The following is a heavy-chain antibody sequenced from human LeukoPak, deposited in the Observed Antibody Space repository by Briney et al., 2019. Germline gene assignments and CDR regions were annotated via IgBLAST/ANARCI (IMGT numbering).Heavy chain of an antibody. Sequence: GGSLRLSCAASGFTFSSYAMHWVRQAPGKGLEWVAVISYDGSHKYYADSVKGRFTISRDNSKNTLYLQMNSLRAEDTAVYYCARDQAQEGYYYGMDVWGQGTTVTVSS. CDR3: ARDQAQEGYYYGMDV. CDR2: ISYDGSHK. CDR1: GFTFSSYA. V-gene: IGHV3-30-3*01. J-gene: IGHJ6*02.